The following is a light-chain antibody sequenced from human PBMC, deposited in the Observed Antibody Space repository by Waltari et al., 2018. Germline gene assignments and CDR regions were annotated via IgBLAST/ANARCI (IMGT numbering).Light chain of an antibody. CDR3: QQRSNWPPLT. V-gene: IGKV3-11*01. CDR1: QSVSSY. J-gene: IGKJ4*01. Sequence: EIVLTQSPATLSLSPGESATLSCRASQSVSSYLAWYQQKPGQAPRLLIYDASNRATGIPARFSGSGSGTDFTLTISSLEPEDFAVYYYQQRSNWPPLTFGGGTKVEIK. CDR2: DAS.